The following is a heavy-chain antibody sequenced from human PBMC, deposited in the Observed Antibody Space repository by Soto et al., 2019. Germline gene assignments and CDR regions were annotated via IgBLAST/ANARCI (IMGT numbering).Heavy chain of an antibody. V-gene: IGHV4-59*01. D-gene: IGHD3-22*01. CDR1: GDSISSYY. CDR3: ALRSMAVVPEY. Sequence: QVQLQESGPGLVKPSETLSLTCAVSGDSISSYYCMWIRQPPGKGLESIGYLYYGRSANYNPSLKRRCTLAVDTSTNQCPLTLSSMTAADTAVYSCALRSMAVVPEYWGQGTLVTVSS. J-gene: IGHJ4*02. CDR2: LYYGRSA.